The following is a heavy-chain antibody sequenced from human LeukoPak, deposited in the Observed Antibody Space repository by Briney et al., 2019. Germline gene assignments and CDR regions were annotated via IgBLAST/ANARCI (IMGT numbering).Heavy chain of an antibody. V-gene: IGHV3-7*03. CDR3: ARGRAVAGYYFDY. J-gene: IGHJ4*02. Sequence: GGSLRLSCAASGFTFSSYWMSWVRQAPGKGLEWVANLKQDGSEKYYVDSVKGRVTISRDNAKNSLYLQMNSLRAEDTAVCYCARGRAVAGYYFDYWGQGTLVTVSS. CDR2: LKQDGSEK. D-gene: IGHD6-19*01. CDR1: GFTFSSYW.